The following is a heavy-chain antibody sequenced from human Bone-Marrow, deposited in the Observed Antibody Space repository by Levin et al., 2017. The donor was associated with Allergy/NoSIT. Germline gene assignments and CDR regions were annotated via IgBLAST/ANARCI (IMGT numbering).Heavy chain of an antibody. CDR3: ARKLRGSSAYDAFDV. CDR1: GFTFRDYW. Sequence: GGSLRLSCAATGFTFRDYWMTWVRQTPGRGLEWVANIDQDGSQKYYVDSVKGRFTISRDNAKNSVDLQMNYLRDDDTAVYYCARKLRGSSAYDAFDVWGHGTMVTFSS. J-gene: IGHJ3*01. V-gene: IGHV3-7*03. CDR2: IDQDGSQK. D-gene: IGHD5-12*01.